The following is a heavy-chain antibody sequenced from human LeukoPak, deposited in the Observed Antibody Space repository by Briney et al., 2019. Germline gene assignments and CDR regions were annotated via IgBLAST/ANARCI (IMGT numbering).Heavy chain of an antibody. J-gene: IGHJ5*02. CDR3: ARARITMIVVVPPAWFDP. V-gene: IGHV1-2*02. Sequence: ASVKVSCKASGYTFTSYYMHWVRRAPGQGLEWMGWINPNSGGTNYAQKFQGRVTMTRDTSISTAYMELSRLRSDDTAVYYCARARITMIVVVPPAWFDPWGQGTLVTVPS. CDR2: INPNSGGT. D-gene: IGHD3-22*01. CDR1: GYTFTSYY.